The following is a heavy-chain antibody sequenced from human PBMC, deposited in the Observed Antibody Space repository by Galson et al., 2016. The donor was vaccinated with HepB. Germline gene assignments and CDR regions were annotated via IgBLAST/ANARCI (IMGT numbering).Heavy chain of an antibody. Sequence: SLSLSCAASGFTFSSYAMSWVRQAPGKGLEWVSAVSAGDYTWHADSVRGRFTISRDTSKNTLYLQMNSLRAEDTALYYCARDKFYPNDVFDVWGQGTMVTVSS. J-gene: IGHJ3*01. D-gene: IGHD2/OR15-2a*01. CDR2: VSAGDYT. CDR1: GFTFSSYA. V-gene: IGHV3-23*01. CDR3: ARDKFYPNDVFDV.